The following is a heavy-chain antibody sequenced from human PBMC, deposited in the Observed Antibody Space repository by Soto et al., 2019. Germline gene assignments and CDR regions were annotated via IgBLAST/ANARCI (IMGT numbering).Heavy chain of an antibody. CDR3: ARDCSGGSCYSHYYYGMDV. V-gene: IGHV3-33*01. Sequence: QVQLVESGGGVVQPGRSLRLSCAASGFTFSSYGMHWVRQAPGKGLEWVAVIWYDGSNKYYADSVKGRFTISRDNSKNXLXXQMNSLRAEDTAVYYCARDCSGGSCYSHYYYGMDVWGQGTTVTVSS. CDR2: IWYDGSNK. CDR1: GFTFSSYG. J-gene: IGHJ6*02. D-gene: IGHD2-15*01.